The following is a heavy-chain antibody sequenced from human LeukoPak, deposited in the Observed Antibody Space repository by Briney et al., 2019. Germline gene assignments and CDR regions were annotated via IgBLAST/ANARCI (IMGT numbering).Heavy chain of an antibody. D-gene: IGHD6-13*01. V-gene: IGHV3-30*18. J-gene: IGHJ4*02. CDR2: ISYDGSNK. CDR3: AKQGGYSSSWYFDY. CDR1: GFTFSSYG. Sequence: GGPLRLSCAASGFTFSSYGMHWVRQAPGKGLEWVAVISYDGSNKYYADSVKGRFTISRDNSKNTLYLQMNSLRAEETAVYYCAKQGGYSSSWYFDYWGQGTLVTVSS.